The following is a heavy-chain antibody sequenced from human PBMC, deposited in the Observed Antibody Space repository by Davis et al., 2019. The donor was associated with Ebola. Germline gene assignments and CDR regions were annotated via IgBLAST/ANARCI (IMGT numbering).Heavy chain of an antibody. CDR1: GGSFSGYY. D-gene: IGHD4-11*01. Sequence: SETLSLTCAVYGGSFSGYYWSWIRQPPGKGLEWIGEINHSGSTNYNPSLKSRVTISVDTSKNQFSLKLSSVTAADTAVYYCARDNGDYSNPHYYYYYMDVWGKGTTVTVSS. CDR2: INHSGST. CDR3: ARDNGDYSNPHYYYYYMDV. J-gene: IGHJ6*03. V-gene: IGHV4-34*01.